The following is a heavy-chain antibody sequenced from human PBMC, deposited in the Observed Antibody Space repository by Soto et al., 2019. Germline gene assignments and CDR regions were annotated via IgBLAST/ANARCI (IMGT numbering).Heavy chain of an antibody. D-gene: IGHD3-10*01. J-gene: IGHJ6*02. V-gene: IGHV3-30-3*01. CDR2: ISYDGSNK. CDR3: ASNLGFGGMDV. CDR1: GFTFSSYA. Sequence: LRLSCAASGFTFSSYAMHWVRQAPGKGLEWVAVISYDGSNKYYADSVEGRFTISRDNSKNTLYLQMNSLRAEDTAVYYCASNLGFGGMDVWGQGTTVTVSS.